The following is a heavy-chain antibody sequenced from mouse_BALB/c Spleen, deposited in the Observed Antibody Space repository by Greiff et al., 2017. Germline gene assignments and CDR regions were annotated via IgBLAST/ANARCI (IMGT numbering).Heavy chain of an antibody. Sequence: EVQGVESGGGLVKPGGSLKLSCAASGFTFSSYTTSWVRQTPEKRLEWVATISSGGSYTYYPDSVKGRFTISRDNAKNTLYLQMSSLKSEDTAMYYCTRDQGYDGDVDYWGQGTTLTVSS. D-gene: IGHD2-2*01. CDR2: ISSGGSYT. J-gene: IGHJ2*01. V-gene: IGHV5-6-4*01. CDR3: TRDQGYDGDVDY. CDR1: GFTFSSYT.